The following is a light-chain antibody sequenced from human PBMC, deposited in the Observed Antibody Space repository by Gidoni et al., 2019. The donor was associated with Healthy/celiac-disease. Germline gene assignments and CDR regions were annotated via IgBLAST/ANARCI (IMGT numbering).Light chain of an antibody. Sequence: EIVXXQSPATLSVSPGERATLSCRASQSVSSNLSWYQQKPGQAPRLLIYGASTRATGIPARFSGSGSGTEFTLTISSLQSEDFAVYYCQQYNNWPPLTFGGGTKVEIK. CDR1: QSVSSN. J-gene: IGKJ4*01. CDR2: GAS. CDR3: QQYNNWPPLT. V-gene: IGKV3-15*01.